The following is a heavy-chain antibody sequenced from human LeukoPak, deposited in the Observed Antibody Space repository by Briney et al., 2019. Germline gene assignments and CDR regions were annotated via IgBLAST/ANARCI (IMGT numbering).Heavy chain of an antibody. CDR1: GFTFSTYG. J-gene: IGHJ4*02. CDR2: ISGSGIST. CDR3: AKMPESSGWYNFDN. V-gene: IGHV3-23*01. D-gene: IGHD6-19*01. Sequence: TGGSLRLSCAASGFTFSTYGMSWARQAPGKGLEWVSAISGSGISTYYTDSVKGRFTISRDNSKNTLYLQMNSLRAEDTAVYYCAKMPESSGWYNFDNWGQGTLVTVSS.